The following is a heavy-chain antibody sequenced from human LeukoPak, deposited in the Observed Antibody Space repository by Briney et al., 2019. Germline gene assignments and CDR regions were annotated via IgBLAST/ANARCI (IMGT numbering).Heavy chain of an antibody. J-gene: IGHJ4*02. V-gene: IGHV3-33*06. Sequence: PGGSLRLSCAASGFTFSNYGMHWVRQAPGEGLDWVAVIWYDGSYKYYADSVKGRFTISRDNSKNTLYLQMNSLRAEDTAVYYCAKVVQYTASTGTGLDYWGQGTLVTVSS. D-gene: IGHD6-13*01. CDR3: AKVVQYTASTGTGLDY. CDR2: IWYDGSYK. CDR1: GFTFSNYG.